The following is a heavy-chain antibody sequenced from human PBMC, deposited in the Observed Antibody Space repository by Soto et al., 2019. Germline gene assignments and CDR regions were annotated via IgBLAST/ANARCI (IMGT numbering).Heavy chain of an antibody. Sequence: QVQLVESGGGVVQPGRSLRLSCAASGFTFSNYGMHWVRQAPGKGLECLAVIINDGSDEKYGDSVKGRVTISRDNSKNTLYLQINSLRVEDTAVYYCARDDDRPDNGLDMWGQGTVVTVSS. CDR2: IINDGSDE. J-gene: IGHJ3*02. V-gene: IGHV3-33*05. D-gene: IGHD2-8*01. CDR1: GFTFSNYG. CDR3: ARDDDRPDNGLDM.